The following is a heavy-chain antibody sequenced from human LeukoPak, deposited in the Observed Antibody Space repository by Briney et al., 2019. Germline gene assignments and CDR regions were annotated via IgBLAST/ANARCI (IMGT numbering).Heavy chain of an antibody. Sequence: SEILSLTCAVYGGSFSGYYWSWIRQTPGKGLEWIGEINYSGRTNYNPSLKSRVTISVDTSKNQFSLKLSSVTAADTAVYYCASGPNRALIWGQGTLVTVSS. CDR2: INYSGRT. V-gene: IGHV4-34*01. CDR3: ASGPNRALI. D-gene: IGHD3-10*01. J-gene: IGHJ1*01. CDR1: GGSFSGYY.